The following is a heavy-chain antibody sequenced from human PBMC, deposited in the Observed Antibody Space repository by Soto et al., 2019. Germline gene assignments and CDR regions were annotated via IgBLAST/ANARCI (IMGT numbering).Heavy chain of an antibody. J-gene: IGHJ6*02. CDR1: GGSFSGYY. CDR2: INHSGST. D-gene: IGHD3-10*01. V-gene: IGHV4-34*01. CDR3: ARVLVRGVITYYYYYGMDV. Sequence: PSETLSLTCAVYGGSFSGYYWSWIRQPPGKGLEWIGEINHSGSTNYNPSLKSRVTISVDTSKNQFSLKPSSVTAADTAVYYCARVLVRGVITYYYYYGMDVWGQGTTVTVSS.